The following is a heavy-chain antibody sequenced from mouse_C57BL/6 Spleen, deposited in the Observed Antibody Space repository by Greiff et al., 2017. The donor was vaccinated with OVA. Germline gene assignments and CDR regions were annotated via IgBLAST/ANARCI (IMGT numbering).Heavy chain of an antibody. J-gene: IGHJ4*01. CDR3: ARLKTGGYYGSSLYAMDY. CDR2: ISNGGGST. V-gene: IGHV5-12*01. CDR1: GFTFSDYY. D-gene: IGHD1-1*01. Sequence: EVKLMESGGGLVQPGGSLKLSCAASGFTFSDYYMYWVRQTPEKRLEWVAYISNGGGSTYYPDTVKGRFTISRDNAKNTLYLQMSRLKSEDTAMYYCARLKTGGYYGSSLYAMDYWGQGTSVTVSS.